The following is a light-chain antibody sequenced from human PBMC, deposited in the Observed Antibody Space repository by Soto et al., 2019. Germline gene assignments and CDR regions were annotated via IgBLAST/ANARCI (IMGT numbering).Light chain of an antibody. Sequence: DIQMTQSPSTLSASVGDRVTITCRASQSISSWLAWYQQKPGKAPKLLIYKASSLESGVPSRFSGSGSGTEFTLTISSLQPDDLATYSGQQYNSFPTFGQGTKVEIK. CDR2: KAS. V-gene: IGKV1-5*03. CDR1: QSISSW. J-gene: IGKJ1*01. CDR3: QQYNSFPT.